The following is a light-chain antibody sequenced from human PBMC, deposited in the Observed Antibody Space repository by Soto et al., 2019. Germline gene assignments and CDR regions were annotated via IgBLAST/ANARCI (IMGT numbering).Light chain of an antibody. CDR1: QTVSVN. Sequence: EIVMTQSPATLSVSPGERATLSCRASQTVSVNLAWYQQKPGQAPRLLIYGASTRATGVQARFSGSGSGIEFSLTISSLQSEDFPVYYCQQYNVWPPFTFGHGTRVDIK. J-gene: IGKJ3*01. CDR3: QQYNVWPPFT. CDR2: GAS. V-gene: IGKV3-15*01.